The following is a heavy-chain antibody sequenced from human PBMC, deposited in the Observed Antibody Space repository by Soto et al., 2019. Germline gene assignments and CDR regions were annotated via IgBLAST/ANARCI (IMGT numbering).Heavy chain of an antibody. V-gene: IGHV3-64*01. J-gene: IGHJ4*02. D-gene: IGHD2-15*01. CDR2: ISSFGGST. Sequence: PGGSLRLSCAASGFTFSNYAMHWVRQAPGKGPEYVSDISSFGGSTYYAYSVKGRSSISRDNSKNTLYLQMDSLRAEDTAVYYCARDRCTGGRCNDLDYWGQGALVTVSS. CDR1: GFTFSNYA. CDR3: ARDRCTGGRCNDLDY.